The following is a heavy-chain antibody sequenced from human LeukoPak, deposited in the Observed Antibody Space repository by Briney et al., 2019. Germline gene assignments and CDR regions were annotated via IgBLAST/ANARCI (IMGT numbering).Heavy chain of an antibody. Sequence: GGSLRLSCAASGLTFSNYGMHWVRQAPGKGLEWVAVIWSNGINRYYADFVKGRFTFSRDNSKNTLSLQMNSLRVEDTAVYYSVKERGPFDGFDIWGQGTMVTVSS. CDR3: VKERGPFDGFDI. CDR2: IWSNGINR. V-gene: IGHV3-33*06. J-gene: IGHJ3*02. CDR1: GLTFSNYG.